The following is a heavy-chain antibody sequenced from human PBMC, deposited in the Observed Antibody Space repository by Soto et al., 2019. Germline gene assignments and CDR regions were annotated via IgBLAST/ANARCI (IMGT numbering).Heavy chain of an antibody. V-gene: IGHV5-10-1*01. CDR3: ARHGSGSIGYYYYYGMDV. D-gene: IGHD6-19*01. CDR2: IDPSDSYT. CDR1: GYSFTSYW. Sequence: GESLKISCKGSGYSFTSYWISWVRQMPGKGLQWMGRIDPSDSYTNYSPSFQGHVTISADNSIRPAYLQWSSLKASDTAMYYCARHGSGSIGYYYYYGMDVWGQGTTVTVSS. J-gene: IGHJ6*02.